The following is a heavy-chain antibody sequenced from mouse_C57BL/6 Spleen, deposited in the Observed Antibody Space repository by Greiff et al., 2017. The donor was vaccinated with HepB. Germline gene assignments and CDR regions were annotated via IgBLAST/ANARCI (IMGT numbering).Heavy chain of an antibody. CDR1: GYAFSSYW. D-gene: IGHD4-1*01. V-gene: IGHV1-80*01. J-gene: IGHJ1*03. CDR3: ARELTGPWYFDV. CDR2: IYPGDGDT. Sequence: QVQLKQSGAELVKPGASVKISCKASGYAFSSYWMNWVKQRPGKGLEWIGQIYPGDGDTNYNGKFKGKATLTADKSSSTAYMQLSSLTSEDSAVYFCARELTGPWYFDVWGTGTTVTVSS.